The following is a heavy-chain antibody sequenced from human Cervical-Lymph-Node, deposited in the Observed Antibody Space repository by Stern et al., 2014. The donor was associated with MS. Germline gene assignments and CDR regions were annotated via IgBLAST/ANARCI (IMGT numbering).Heavy chain of an antibody. CDR2: IYNIGST. CDR1: GGSINIGDYY. CDR3: AGGTVAGLFDF. J-gene: IGHJ4*02. V-gene: IGHV4-31*03. Sequence: QVQLQESGPGLVKPSQTLSLTCTVSGGSINIGDYYWSWIRHLPGKGLEWLGYIYNIGSTSYNSSLKSRVSISVDTSKNQFSLNLNSMTAADTAVYYCAGGTVAGLFDFWGQGMLVTVSS. D-gene: IGHD6-19*01.